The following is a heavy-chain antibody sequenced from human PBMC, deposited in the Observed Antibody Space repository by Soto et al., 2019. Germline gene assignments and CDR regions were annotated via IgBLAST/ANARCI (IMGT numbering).Heavy chain of an antibody. D-gene: IGHD6-6*01. CDR3: VFYSSSSGFDY. Sequence: PSETLSLTCTVSGGSISSGDYYWSWIRQPPGKGLEWIGYSYYSGSTYYNPSLKSRVTISVDTSKNQFSLKLSSVTAADTAVYYCVFYSSSSGFDYWGQGTLVTVSS. V-gene: IGHV4-30-4*01. J-gene: IGHJ4*02. CDR1: GGSISSGDYY. CDR2: SYYSGST.